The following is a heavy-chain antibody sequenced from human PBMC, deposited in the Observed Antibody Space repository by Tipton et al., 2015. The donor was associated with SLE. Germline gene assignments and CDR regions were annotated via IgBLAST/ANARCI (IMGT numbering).Heavy chain of an antibody. D-gene: IGHD1-1*01. V-gene: IGHV4-4*08. CDR2: IYTSGST. CDR1: GGSISSYY. Sequence: TLSLTCTVSGGSISSYYWSWIRQPPGKGLEWIGYIYTSGSTNYNPSLKSRVTISVDTSKNQFSLKLSSVTAADTAVYYCARGNGDYFDYWGQGTLVTVSS. J-gene: IGHJ4*02. CDR3: ARGNGDYFDY.